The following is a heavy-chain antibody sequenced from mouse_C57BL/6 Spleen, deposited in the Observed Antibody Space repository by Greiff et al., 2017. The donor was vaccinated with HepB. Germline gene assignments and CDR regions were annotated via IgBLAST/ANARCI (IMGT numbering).Heavy chain of an antibody. CDR2: IYWDDDK. Sequence: QVTLKESGPGILQSSQTLSLTCAFSGFSLSTSGMGVSWSRQPAGKGLEWLAHIYWDDDKRHNPSLKSRLTISKDTSRNQVFLKITSVDTAATATYYCARLGRGDAMDYWCPGASVTVSS. CDR1: GFSLSTSGMG. J-gene: IGHJ4*01. V-gene: IGHV8-12*01. D-gene: IGHD4-1*01. CDR3: ARLGRGDAMDY.